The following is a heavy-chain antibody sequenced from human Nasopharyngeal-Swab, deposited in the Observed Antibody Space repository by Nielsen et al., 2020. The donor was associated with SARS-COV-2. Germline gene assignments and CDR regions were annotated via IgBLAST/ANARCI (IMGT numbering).Heavy chain of an antibody. CDR3: ARRQMGAHAFDI. CDR2: TYYRSKWYN. D-gene: IGHD3-16*01. Sequence: SQTLSLTCAISGDSVSSNNAAWNWPRQSPSRGLEWLGRTYYRSKWYNEYAASVKSRVTINPDTSKNQISLQVNSMTAEDTAVYYCARRQMGAHAFDIWGQGTMVTVSS. CDR1: GDSVSSNNAA. V-gene: IGHV6-1*01. J-gene: IGHJ3*02.